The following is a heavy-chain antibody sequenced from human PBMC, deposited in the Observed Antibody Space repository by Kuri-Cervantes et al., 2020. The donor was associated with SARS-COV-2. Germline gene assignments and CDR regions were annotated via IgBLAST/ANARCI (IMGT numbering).Heavy chain of an antibody. V-gene: IGHV1-18*01. CDR1: GYPFATYG. CDR2: ISGNNINT. CDR3: ARDLQALRSSGPPYGLDV. Sequence: ASVKVSCKASGYPFATYGISWVRQAPGQGLEWMGWISGNNINTNYERKFQGRVTMTLDTSTSTAYMELRSLRSDDTAVYYCARDLQALRSSGPPYGLDVWGQGTTDTVSS. J-gene: IGHJ6*02. D-gene: IGHD3-16*01.